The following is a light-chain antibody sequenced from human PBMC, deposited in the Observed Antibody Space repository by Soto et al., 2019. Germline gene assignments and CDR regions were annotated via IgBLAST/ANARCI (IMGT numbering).Light chain of an antibody. Sequence: DIQMTQSPSSLSASVGDRVTSTCRASQSITRYLNWYQQKPGKAPKLLIYTASSLESGVPSRFSGSGSGTDFSLTISSLQPEDSATYYCQQSYNTPLTFGQGTKVDSK. J-gene: IGKJ1*01. CDR1: QSITRY. CDR3: QQSYNTPLT. V-gene: IGKV1-39*01. CDR2: TAS.